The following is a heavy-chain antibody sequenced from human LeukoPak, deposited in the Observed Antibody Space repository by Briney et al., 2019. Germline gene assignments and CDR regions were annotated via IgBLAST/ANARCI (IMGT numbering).Heavy chain of an antibody. CDR2: ISSSSSYI. D-gene: IGHD2-15*01. CDR3: ARMAGYCSGGSYCSFAFDI. V-gene: IGHV3-21*01. CDR1: GFTFSNYN. J-gene: IGHJ3*02. Sequence: GGSLRLSCAASGFTFSNYNMNWVRQAPGKGLEWVSSISSSSSYIYYADSVKGRFTISRDNAKNSLSLQMNSLRAEDTAGYYCARMAGYCSGGSYCSFAFDIWGQGTMVTVSS.